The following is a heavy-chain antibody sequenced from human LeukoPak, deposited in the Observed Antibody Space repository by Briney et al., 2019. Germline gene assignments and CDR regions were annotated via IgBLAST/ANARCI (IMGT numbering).Heavy chain of an antibody. V-gene: IGHV3-49*04. CDR3: TRDHRDDWNPGYYFDY. CDR2: FKTQVYGGTT. J-gene: IGHJ4*02. D-gene: IGHD1-1*01. CDR1: GFAFGDFA. Sequence: GGSLRLSCTASGFAFGDFAMNWVRQAPGKGLEWVGFFKTQVYGGTTEYAASVKGRFTISRDDSKAIAYLQMNSLKTEDTAVYYCTRDHRDDWNPGYYFDYWGQGTLVTVSS.